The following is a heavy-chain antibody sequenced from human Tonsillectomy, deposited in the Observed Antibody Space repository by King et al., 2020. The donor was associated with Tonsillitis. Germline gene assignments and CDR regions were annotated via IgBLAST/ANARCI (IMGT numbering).Heavy chain of an antibody. V-gene: IGHV3-30-3*01. CDR2: ISYDGSNK. CDR3: ARLYYYGSVTRVDNPQHWLDP. J-gene: IGHJ5*02. CDR1: GFTFSSYA. Sequence: QLVQSGGGVVQPGRSLRLSCAVSGFTFSSYALHWVRQAPGKGLEWVAVISYDGSNKSYADSVKGRFTISRDNSKNTLFLQMNSLRAEDTAVYYCARLYYYGSVTRVDNPQHWLDPWGQGTLVTVSS. D-gene: IGHD3-10*01.